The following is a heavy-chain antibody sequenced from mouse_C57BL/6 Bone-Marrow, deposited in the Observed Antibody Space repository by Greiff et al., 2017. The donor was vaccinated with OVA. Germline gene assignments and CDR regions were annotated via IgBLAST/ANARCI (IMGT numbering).Heavy chain of an antibody. Sequence: VHLVESGPGLVQPSQSLSITCTVSGFSLTSYGVHWVRQSPGKGLEWLGVIWSGGSTDYNAAFISRLSISKDNSKSQVFFKMNSLQADDTAIYYCARRGYYDYDLFAYWGQGTLVTVSA. V-gene: IGHV2-2*01. J-gene: IGHJ3*01. CDR3: ARRGYYDYDLFAY. CDR1: GFSLTSYG. D-gene: IGHD2-4*01. CDR2: IWSGGST.